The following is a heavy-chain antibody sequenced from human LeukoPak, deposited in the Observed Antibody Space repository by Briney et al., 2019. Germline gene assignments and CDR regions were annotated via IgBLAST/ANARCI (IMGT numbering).Heavy chain of an antibody. D-gene: IGHD2-15*01. CDR1: GFIFSNYF. J-gene: IGHJ5*02. CDR3: ARRVDATRWFDP. Sequence: PGGSLRLSCAASGFIFSNYFMHWVRQAPGKGLVWVSRINSDGTTTMYADSVKGRFTISRDNAKNTLYLQMNSLRDEDTAVYYCARRVDATRWFDPWGQGTLVTVSS. V-gene: IGHV3-74*03. CDR2: INSDGTTT.